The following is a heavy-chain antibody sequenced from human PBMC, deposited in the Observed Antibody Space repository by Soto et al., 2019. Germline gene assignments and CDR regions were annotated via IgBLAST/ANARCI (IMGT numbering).Heavy chain of an antibody. CDR1: GGSMRNVD. Sequence: SETLSLTCTVSGGSMRNVDWCWIRQPPGKRLEWIGFIFHSGNAKYNPSLTSRVTISVDTSKNQFSLTLSSVTAADTAVYYCARGVRFLKYYGMDVWGQGTTVTVSS. CDR3: ARGVRFLKYYGMDV. V-gene: IGHV4-59*12. J-gene: IGHJ6*02. D-gene: IGHD3-3*01. CDR2: IFHSGNA.